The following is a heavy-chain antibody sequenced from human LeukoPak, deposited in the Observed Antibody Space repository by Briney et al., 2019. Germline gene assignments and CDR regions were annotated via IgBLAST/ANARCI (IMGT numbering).Heavy chain of an antibody. V-gene: IGHV3-66*01. CDR3: ARYDYGRSGFDY. CDR2: IYSGGTT. Sequence: PGGSLRLSCEASGFTVSTNYMTWVRQAPGKGLEWVSVIYSGGTTYYADSVKGRFSISRDNSKSTLYLQMNSLRAEDTAVYYCARYDYGRSGFDYWGQGTLVTVSS. CDR1: GFTVSTNY. D-gene: IGHD5-12*01. J-gene: IGHJ4*02.